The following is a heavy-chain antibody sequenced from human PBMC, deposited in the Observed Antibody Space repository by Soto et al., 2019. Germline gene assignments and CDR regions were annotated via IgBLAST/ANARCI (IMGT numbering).Heavy chain of an antibody. V-gene: IGHV4-59*01. D-gene: IGHD3-3*01. CDR2: IYYSGST. CDR3: ARVAFYDFYGMDV. CDR1: GGSISSYY. J-gene: IGHJ6*02. Sequence: SETLSLTCTVSGGSISSYYWSWIRQPPGKGLEWIGYIYYSGSTNYNPSLKSRVTISVDTSKNQFSLKLSSVTAADTAVYYCARVAFYDFYGMDVWGQGTTVTVSS.